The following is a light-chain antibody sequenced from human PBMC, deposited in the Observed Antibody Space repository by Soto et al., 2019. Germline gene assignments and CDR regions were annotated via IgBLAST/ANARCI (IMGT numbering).Light chain of an antibody. Sequence: DIQMTQSPSTLSAYVEDRLTITCRASQSISSWLAWYQQRPGKAPKLLIFDASSLESGVPSRFSGSGSGTEFTLTISSLQPDDFATYYCQQYSSYSKTFGQGTKVDIK. J-gene: IGKJ1*01. CDR2: DAS. CDR3: QQYSSYSKT. CDR1: QSISSW. V-gene: IGKV1-5*01.